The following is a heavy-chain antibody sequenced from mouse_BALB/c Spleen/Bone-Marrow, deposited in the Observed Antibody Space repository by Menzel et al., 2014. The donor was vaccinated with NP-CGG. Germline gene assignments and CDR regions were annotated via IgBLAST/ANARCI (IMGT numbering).Heavy chain of an antibody. CDR3: ARHGYYGSRAMDY. CDR1: GFTFSSYT. CDR2: ISNGGGST. D-gene: IGHD1-1*01. Sequence: DVQLVESGGGLVQPGGSLKLSCAASGFTFSSYTMSWARQTPEKRLEWVAYISNGGGSTYYPDTVKGRFTISRDNAKNTLYLQMSSLKSEDTAMYYCARHGYYGSRAMDYWGQGTSITVSS. J-gene: IGHJ4*01. V-gene: IGHV5-12-2*01.